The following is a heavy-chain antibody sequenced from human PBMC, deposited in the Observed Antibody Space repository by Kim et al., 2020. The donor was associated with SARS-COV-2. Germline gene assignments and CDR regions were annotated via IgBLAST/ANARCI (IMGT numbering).Heavy chain of an antibody. CDR2: IWYDGSNN. D-gene: IGHD6-13*01. Sequence: GGSLRLSCAASGFTFSSYGMHWVRQAPGKGLEWVAVIWYDGSNNYYADSVKGRFTISRDNSKNTLYLQMNSLRAEDTAVYYCARDPGYSSSWYLDYWGQGTLVTVSS. CDR1: GFTFSSYG. CDR3: ARDPGYSSSWYLDY. J-gene: IGHJ4*02. V-gene: IGHV3-33*01.